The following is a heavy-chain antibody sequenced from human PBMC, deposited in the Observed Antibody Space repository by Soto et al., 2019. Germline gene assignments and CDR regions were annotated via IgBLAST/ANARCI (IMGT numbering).Heavy chain of an antibody. CDR1: GGSVSSGSYY. J-gene: IGHJ6*02. D-gene: IGHD5-18*01. Sequence: PSETLSLTCTVSGGSVSSGSYYWSWIRQPPGKGLEWIGYIYYSGSTNYNPSLKSRVTISVDTSKNQFSLKLSSVTAADTAVYYCARESRGYSYGYIYYGMDVWGQGTTVTVSS. V-gene: IGHV4-61*01. CDR2: IYYSGST. CDR3: ARESRGYSYGYIYYGMDV.